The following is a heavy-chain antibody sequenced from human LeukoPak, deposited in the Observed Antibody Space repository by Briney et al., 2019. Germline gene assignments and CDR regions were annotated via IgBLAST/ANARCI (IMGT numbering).Heavy chain of an antibody. D-gene: IGHD6-6*01. CDR2: IKQDGSEK. CDR3: ARDSSSSSAYYYYYYGMDV. Sequence: GGSLRLSCAASGFTFSSYWMSWVRQAPGKGLEWVANIKQDGSEKYYVDSVKGRFTISGDNAKNSLYLQMNSLRAEDTAVYYCARDSSSSSAYYYYYYGMDVWGQGTTVTVSS. CDR1: GFTFSSYW. V-gene: IGHV3-7*01. J-gene: IGHJ6*02.